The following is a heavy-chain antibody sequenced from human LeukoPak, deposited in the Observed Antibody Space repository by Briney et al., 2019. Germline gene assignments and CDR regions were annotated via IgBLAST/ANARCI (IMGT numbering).Heavy chain of an antibody. J-gene: IGHJ4*02. V-gene: IGHV3-23*05. CDR3: ARSVPDYTRFDF. Sequence: GGSLRLSCVASGFTFSDYAMNWVRQAPGKGPEWVSTFKTNYNQVYYAESVRGRFTISTDNSKNTAYLQMNSLRVEDTALYYCARSVPDYTRFDFWGQGALVTVSS. D-gene: IGHD4-11*01. CDR2: FKTNYNQV. CDR1: GFTFSDYA.